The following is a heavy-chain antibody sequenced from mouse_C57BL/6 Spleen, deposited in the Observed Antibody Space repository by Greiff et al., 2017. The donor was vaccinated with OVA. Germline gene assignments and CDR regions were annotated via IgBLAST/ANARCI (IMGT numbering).Heavy chain of an antibody. CDR3: ASSEYQSYYFDY. V-gene: IGHV1-50*01. CDR1: GYTFTSSW. Sequence: QVQLQQPGAELVKPGASVKLSCKASGYTFTSSWMQWVKQRPGQGLEWIGEIDPSDSYTTYNQKFKGKATLTVDTSASTAYMQLSSLTSEDSAVYDCASSEYQSYYFDYWGQGTPLTVSA. J-gene: IGHJ2*01. D-gene: IGHD5-1*01. CDR2: IDPSDSYT.